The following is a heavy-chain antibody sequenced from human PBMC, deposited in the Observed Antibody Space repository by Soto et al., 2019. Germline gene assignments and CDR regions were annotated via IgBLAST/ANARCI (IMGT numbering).Heavy chain of an antibody. Sequence: EVQLLESGGGLVQPGGSLRLSCAASGFTFSSYAMSWVRQAPGKGLEWVSVMSGSGDSTYYADSVKGRFTISRDNSKSTLYLQMNSLRAEDTAVYYCARRSSGWFFNYWGPGTLVTVSS. J-gene: IGHJ4*02. V-gene: IGHV3-23*01. CDR2: MSGSGDST. D-gene: IGHD6-19*01. CDR3: ARRSSGWFFNY. CDR1: GFTFSSYA.